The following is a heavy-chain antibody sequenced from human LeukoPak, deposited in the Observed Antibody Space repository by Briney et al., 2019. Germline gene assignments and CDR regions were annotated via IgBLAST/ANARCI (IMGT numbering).Heavy chain of an antibody. V-gene: IGHV4-31*03. CDR1: GGSISSGGYY. CDR3: GRDVQKKPPSGGDV. D-gene: IGHD1-1*01. Sequence: SETLSLTCTVSGGSISSGGYYWSWIRQHPGKGLEWIGYIHYSGSTYYNPSLKSRLTISLDTSKNQFSLKLTSVTAADTAVYYWGRDVQKKPPSGGDVGGKGPRVIVPS. J-gene: IGHJ6*04. CDR2: IHYSGST.